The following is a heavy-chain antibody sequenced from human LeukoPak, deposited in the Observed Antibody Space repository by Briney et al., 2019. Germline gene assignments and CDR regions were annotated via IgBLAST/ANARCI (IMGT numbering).Heavy chain of an antibody. J-gene: IGHJ4*02. Sequence: SETLSLTRTVSGYSINSGYYWGWIRQPPGKGLEWIGTIYYSGSTNYNPSLKSRVTISVDKSKNQFSLKLSSVTAADTAVYYCARINYDSSGSIDYWGQGTLVTVSS. CDR3: ARINYDSSGSIDY. CDR2: IYYSGST. D-gene: IGHD3-22*01. V-gene: IGHV4-38-2*02. CDR1: GYSINSGYY.